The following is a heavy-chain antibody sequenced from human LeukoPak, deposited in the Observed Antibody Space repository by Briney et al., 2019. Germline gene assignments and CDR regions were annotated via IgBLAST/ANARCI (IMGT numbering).Heavy chain of an antibody. J-gene: IGHJ3*02. Sequence: ASVKVSCKVSGYTLTELSMHWVQQAPGKGLEWMGGFDPEDGETIYAQKFQGRVTMTEDTSTDTAYMELSSLRSEDTAVYYCAKTPDAYDSSGPNHGDAFDIWGQGTMVTVSS. CDR2: FDPEDGET. D-gene: IGHD3-22*01. CDR3: AKTPDAYDSSGPNHGDAFDI. V-gene: IGHV1-24*01. CDR1: GYTLTELS.